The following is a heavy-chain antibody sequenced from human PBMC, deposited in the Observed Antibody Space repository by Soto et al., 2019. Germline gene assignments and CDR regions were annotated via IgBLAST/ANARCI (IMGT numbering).Heavy chain of an antibody. CDR1: GFTFSDYA. Sequence: EVQLLESGGGLVQPGGSLRLSCAASGFTFSDYAMSWVRQSPGKGLQWVSAISGRGGNTYYLDSVKGRFIISRDNSKNTLSLQMTSLRAEDTSVYYCAKDLTGSGAFDMWGHGNMVTVSS. J-gene: IGHJ3*02. D-gene: IGHD3-10*01. CDR2: ISGRGGNT. CDR3: AKDLTGSGAFDM. V-gene: IGHV3-23*01.